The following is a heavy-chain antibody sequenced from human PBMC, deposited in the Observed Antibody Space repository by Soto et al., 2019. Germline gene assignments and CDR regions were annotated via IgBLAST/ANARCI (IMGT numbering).Heavy chain of an antibody. Sequence: VGSLRLSCTASGFTFNSYGFNWVRQAPGKGLEWVAVIWYDGNTKYYADSVKGRFTISRDNLKNTLYLQMNSLTAEDTAVYYCARPLVAPVAGPYYYGMDVWGQGTTVTVSS. D-gene: IGHD6-19*01. V-gene: IGHV3-33*01. J-gene: IGHJ6*02. CDR2: IWYDGNTK. CDR1: GFTFNSYG. CDR3: ARPLVAPVAGPYYYGMDV.